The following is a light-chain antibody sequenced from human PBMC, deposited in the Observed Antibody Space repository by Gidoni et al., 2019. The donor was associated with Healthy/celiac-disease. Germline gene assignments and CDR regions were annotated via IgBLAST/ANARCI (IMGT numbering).Light chain of an antibody. V-gene: IGKV3-20*01. CDR1: QSVSSSY. Sequence: IVLTQSPGTLSLSPVERATLSCRASQSVSSSYLAWYQQKPGQAPRLLIYGASSRATGIPDRFSGSESGTDCTLTISRLEPEDFAVYYCQQYGSSTYTFGQGTKLEIK. CDR2: GAS. J-gene: IGKJ2*01. CDR3: QQYGSSTYT.